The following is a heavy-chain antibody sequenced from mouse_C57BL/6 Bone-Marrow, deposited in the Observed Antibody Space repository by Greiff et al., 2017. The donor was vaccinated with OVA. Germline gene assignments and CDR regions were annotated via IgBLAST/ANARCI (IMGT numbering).Heavy chain of an antibody. Sequence: EVKLVESGGGLVQPGGSMKLSCVASGFTFSNYWMNWVRQSPEKGLEWVAQIRLKSDNYATHYAESVKGRFTISRDDSKSSVYLQMNNLRAEDTGIYYCTYYYGSSLWYFDVWGTGTTVTVSS. CDR1: GFTFSNYW. V-gene: IGHV6-3*01. CDR3: TYYYGSSLWYFDV. CDR2: IRLKSDNYAT. J-gene: IGHJ1*03. D-gene: IGHD1-1*01.